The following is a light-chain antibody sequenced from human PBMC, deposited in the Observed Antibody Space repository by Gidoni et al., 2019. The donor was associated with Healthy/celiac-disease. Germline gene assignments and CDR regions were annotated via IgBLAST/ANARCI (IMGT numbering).Light chain of an antibody. CDR3: QQSYSTPLT. CDR2: AAS. V-gene: IGKV1-39*01. CDR1: QSISSY. Sequence: QMTHSPSSLSASVGDRVTITCRASQSISSYLNWYQQKPGKAPKLLIYAASSLQSGVPSRFSGSGSGTDFTLTISSLQPEDFATYYCQQSYSTPLTFGGGTKVEIK. J-gene: IGKJ4*02.